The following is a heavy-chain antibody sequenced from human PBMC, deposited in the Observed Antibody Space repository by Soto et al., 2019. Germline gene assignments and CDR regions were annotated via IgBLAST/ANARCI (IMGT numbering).Heavy chain of an antibody. J-gene: IGHJ4*02. CDR3: ATDCTSTSCRLEIDY. Sequence: GGSLSLSCAASGFTFSTYTMNWVRQAPGKGLEWVSSITSGSTYIYYADSLRDRFTISRDNAKNSLYLQMNSLRAEDTAVYYCATDCTSTSCRLEIDYWGQGTLVTVSS. V-gene: IGHV3-21*01. D-gene: IGHD2-2*01. CDR1: GFTFSTYT. CDR2: ITSGSTYI.